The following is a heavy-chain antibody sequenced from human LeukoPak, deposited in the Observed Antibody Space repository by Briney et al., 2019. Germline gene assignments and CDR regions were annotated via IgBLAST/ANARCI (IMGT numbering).Heavy chain of an antibody. J-gene: IGHJ4*02. V-gene: IGHV4-30-4*01. CDR1: CGSISSGDYY. D-gene: IGHD4-17*01. Sequence: SGTPSLTRTVPCGSISSGDYYWGWVRQPPGKGLEWIGYIYYSGSTYYNPSLKSRVTISVDTSKNQFSLKLSSVTAADTAVYYCARVSYGDYELWGQGTLVTVSS. CDR3: ARVSYGDYEL. CDR2: IYYSGST.